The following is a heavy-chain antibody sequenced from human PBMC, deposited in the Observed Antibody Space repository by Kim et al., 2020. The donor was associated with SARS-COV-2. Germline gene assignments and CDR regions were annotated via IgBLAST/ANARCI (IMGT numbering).Heavy chain of an antibody. Sequence: ASVKVSCKASGYTFTSYDINWVRQATGQGLEWMGWMNPNSGNTGYAQKFQGRVTMTRNTSISTAYMELSSLRSEDTAVYYCARCPFPYYYYGMDVWGQGTTVTVSS. V-gene: IGHV1-8*01. CDR1: GYTFTSYD. CDR2: MNPNSGNT. CDR3: ARCPFPYYYYGMDV. J-gene: IGHJ6*02.